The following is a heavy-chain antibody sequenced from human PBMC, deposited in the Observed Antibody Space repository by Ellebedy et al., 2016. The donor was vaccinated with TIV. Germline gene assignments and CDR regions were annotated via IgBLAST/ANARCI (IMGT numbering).Heavy chain of an antibody. CDR1: GFTFSSYA. D-gene: IGHD3-3*01. CDR3: ARDDFWSGLDAFDI. Sequence: GESLKISXAASGFTFSSYAMHWVRQAPGKGLEWVAVIWYDGSNKYYADSVKGRFTISRDNSKNTLYLQMNSLRAEDTAVYYCARDDFWSGLDAFDIWGQGTMVTVSS. J-gene: IGHJ3*02. V-gene: IGHV3-33*08. CDR2: IWYDGSNK.